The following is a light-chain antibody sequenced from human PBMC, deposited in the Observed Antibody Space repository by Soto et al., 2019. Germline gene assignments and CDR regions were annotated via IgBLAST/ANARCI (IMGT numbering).Light chain of an antibody. CDR3: QQYNSWPPIT. CDR2: GAS. J-gene: IGKJ5*01. CDR1: QSLSSN. Sequence: EIVMTQSPVTLSVSPGERATLSCRASQSLSSNLAWYQQQPGQAPRLLIYGASTRATGIPARFSGSGSGTEFTLSISSLQSEDFAVYYCQQYNSWPPITFGQGTRLEIK. V-gene: IGKV3D-15*01.